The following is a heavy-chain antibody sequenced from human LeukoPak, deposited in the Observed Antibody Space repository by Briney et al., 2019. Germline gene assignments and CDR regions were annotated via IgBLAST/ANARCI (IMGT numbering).Heavy chain of an antibody. CDR3: ARTPLMATIADI. CDR1: GGTFSSYA. J-gene: IGHJ3*02. Sequence: ASVKVSCKASGGTFSSYAISWVRQAPGQGLEWMGRIIPILGIANYAQKLQGRVTMTTDTSTSTAYMELRSLRSDDTAVYYCARTPLMATIADIWGQGTMVTVSS. V-gene: IGHV1-69*04. CDR2: IIPILGIA. D-gene: IGHD5-24*01.